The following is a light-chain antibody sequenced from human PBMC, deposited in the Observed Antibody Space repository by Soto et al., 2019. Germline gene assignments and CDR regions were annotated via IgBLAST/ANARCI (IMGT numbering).Light chain of an antibody. CDR3: AAWDDSLNGRGV. CDR2: RNN. V-gene: IGLV1-44*01. J-gene: IGLJ3*02. CDR1: SSNIGSNP. Sequence: QSVLTQPPSASGTPGQRVTISCSGSSSNIGSNPVNWYQQLPGTAPKLLIYRNNQRPSGVPDRFSGSRSGTSASLAISGLQSEDEGDYYCAAWDDSLNGRGVFGGGTKLTVL.